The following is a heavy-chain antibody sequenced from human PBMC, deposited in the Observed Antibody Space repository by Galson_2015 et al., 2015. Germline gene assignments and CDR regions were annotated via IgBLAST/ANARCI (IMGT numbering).Heavy chain of an antibody. Sequence: SLRLSCAASGLTFSNAWMSWVRQAPGKGLEWVGRIKSKADGGATAYGAPVKGRFTISRDDSKNTLYLQMNSLKTEDTAVYFCAAERLPFTTIVVVSFDYWGQGNLATVSS. CDR3: AAERLPFTTIVVVSFDY. J-gene: IGHJ4*02. V-gene: IGHV3-15*01. D-gene: IGHD3-22*01. CDR1: GLTFSNAW. CDR2: IKSKADGGAT.